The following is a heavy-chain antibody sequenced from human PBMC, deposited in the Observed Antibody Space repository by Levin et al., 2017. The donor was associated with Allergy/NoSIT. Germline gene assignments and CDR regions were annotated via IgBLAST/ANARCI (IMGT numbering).Heavy chain of an antibody. V-gene: IGHV3-48*01. Sequence: GGSLRLSCVASGFTFSMYSMNWIRQAPGKGLECVAHISTTISSTYYADSVKGRFTISRDNAQNSLNLEMNSLRVEDTAIYYCVRDGGLPEWGGTKVGCWGQGTLVTVSS. D-gene: IGHD3-3*01. J-gene: IGHJ4*02. CDR1: GFTFSMYS. CDR3: VRDGGLPEWGGTKVGC. CDR2: ISTTISST.